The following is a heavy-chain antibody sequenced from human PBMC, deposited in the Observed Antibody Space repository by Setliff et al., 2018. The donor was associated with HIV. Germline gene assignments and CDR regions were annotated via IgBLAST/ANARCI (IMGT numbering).Heavy chain of an antibody. CDR1: GGSFSGYY. Sequence: LSLTCAVSGGSFSGYYMDWVRQAPGKGLEWVGRTRNKANGYITEYGASVQGRFTISRDNSKDSLSLQMNNLKAEDTAVYYCVRAAAGLDIWSQGIRVTVSS. CDR3: VRAAAGLDI. V-gene: IGHV3-72*01. J-gene: IGHJ4*02. CDR2: TRNKANGYIT.